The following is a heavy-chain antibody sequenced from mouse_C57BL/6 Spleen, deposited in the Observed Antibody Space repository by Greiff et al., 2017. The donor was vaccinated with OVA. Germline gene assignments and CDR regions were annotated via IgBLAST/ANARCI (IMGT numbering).Heavy chain of an antibody. J-gene: IGHJ2*01. CDR3: ARWDYGKGFDY. Sequence: QVQLQQSGPELVKPGASVKISCKASGYAFSSSWMNWVKQRPGKGLEWIGRIYPGDGDTNYNGKFKGKATLTADKSSSTAYMQLSSLTSEDSAVYCCARWDYGKGFDYWGQGTTLTVSS. V-gene: IGHV1-82*01. CDR1: GYAFSSSW. CDR2: IYPGDGDT. D-gene: IGHD1-1*01.